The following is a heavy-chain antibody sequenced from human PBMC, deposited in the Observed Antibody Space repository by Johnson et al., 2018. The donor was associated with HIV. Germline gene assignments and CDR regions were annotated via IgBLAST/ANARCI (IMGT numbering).Heavy chain of an antibody. J-gene: IGHJ3*02. CDR1: GFTVSSNY. CDR3: ARAPAWLRGFDI. V-gene: IGHV3-66*01. CDR2: IYSGGST. D-gene: IGHD5-24*01. Sequence: VQLVESGGGLVQPGGSLRLSCAASGFTVSSNYMSWVRQTPGKGLEWVSVIYSGGSTYYADSVKGSFSISRDNSKNTLYLQMNRLTVEDTALYYCARAPAWLRGFDIWGQGTMVTVSS.